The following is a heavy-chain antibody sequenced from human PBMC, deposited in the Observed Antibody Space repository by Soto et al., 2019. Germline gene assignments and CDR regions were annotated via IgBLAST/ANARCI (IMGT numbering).Heavy chain of an antibody. CDR2: ISYDGSNK. D-gene: IGHD4-4*01. J-gene: IGHJ4*02. CDR3: AKDRHDYSNYFDH. V-gene: IGHV3-30*18. CDR1: GFTFSSYG. Sequence: QVRLVESGGGVVQPGRSLRISCAASGFTFSSYGMHWVRQAPGKGLEWVTVISYDGSNKYYVDSVKGRFNISRDNSENTLYLEMNSLRAEDTAVYYCAKDRHDYSNYFDHWGQGTLVTVSS.